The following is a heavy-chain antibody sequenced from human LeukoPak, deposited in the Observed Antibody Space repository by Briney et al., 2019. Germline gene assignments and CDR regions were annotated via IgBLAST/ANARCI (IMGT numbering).Heavy chain of an antibody. D-gene: IGHD3-10*01. CDR2: ISYDGSNK. J-gene: IGHJ4*02. CDR1: GFTFSSYG. V-gene: IGHV3-30*18. CDR3: AKDLSITMVRGVIFDY. Sequence: PGGSLRLSCAASGFTFSSYGMHWVRQAPGKGLEWVAVISYDGSNKYYADSVKGRLTISRDNSKNTLYLQMNSLRAEDTAVYYCAKDLSITMVRGVIFDYWGQGTLVTVSS.